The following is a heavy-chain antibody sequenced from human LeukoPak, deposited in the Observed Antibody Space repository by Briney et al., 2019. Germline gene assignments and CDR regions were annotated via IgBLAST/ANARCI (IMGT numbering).Heavy chain of an antibody. J-gene: IGHJ4*02. CDR3: AAELYSGTYGRCCSFAF. D-gene: IGHD1-26*01. Sequence: PGGSLRLSCAASGFKFNSYAMSWVRQAPGKGLEWVAVISYDGSNKYYADSVKGRFTISRDNSKNTLYLQMNSLRAEDTAVYYCAAELYSGTYGRCCSFAFWGQGTLVTVSS. V-gene: IGHV3-30*04. CDR2: ISYDGSNK. CDR1: GFKFNSYA.